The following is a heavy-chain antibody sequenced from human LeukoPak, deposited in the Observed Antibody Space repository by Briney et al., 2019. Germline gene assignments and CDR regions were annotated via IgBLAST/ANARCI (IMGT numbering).Heavy chain of an antibody. Sequence: GGSLRLSCAASGLTFNNYAMNWVRQAPGKGLEWVSGISGGGDRTYYAESVRGRFTISRDNSKNTLYLEMNSLRAEETAIYFCAKGFGSSWYAVYAYDLWGRGTMVTVSS. CDR2: ISGGGDRT. CDR1: GLTFNNYA. D-gene: IGHD6-13*01. J-gene: IGHJ3*01. V-gene: IGHV3-23*01. CDR3: AKGFGSSWYAVYAYDL.